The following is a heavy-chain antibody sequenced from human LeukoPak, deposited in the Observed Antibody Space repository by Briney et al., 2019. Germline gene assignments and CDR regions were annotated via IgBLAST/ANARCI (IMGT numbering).Heavy chain of an antibody. D-gene: IGHD3-10*01. CDR3: ARDSGTTGEVKFDP. Sequence: SETLSLTCTVSGGSINSYWSWIRQPAGKGLEWIGRISGSGTITYNPALQSRLSISIDTSKNQFSLKLMSVTAADTVVYYCARDSGTTGEVKFDPWGQGTLDTVSS. CDR2: ISGSGTI. CDR1: GGSINSY. V-gene: IGHV4-4*07. J-gene: IGHJ5*02.